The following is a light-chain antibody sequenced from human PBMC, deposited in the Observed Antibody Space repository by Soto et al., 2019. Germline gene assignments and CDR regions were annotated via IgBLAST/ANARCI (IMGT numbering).Light chain of an antibody. CDR2: DAS. CDR1: QSVSSY. CDR3: QQRSNWRWT. J-gene: IGKJ1*01. V-gene: IGKV3-11*01. Sequence: EIVLTQSPATLSLSPGERATLSCRASQSVSSYLAWYQQKPGRAPRLLIYDASNRATGIPARFSGSGSGTDFTLTISRLEPEDFAVYYCQQRSNWRWTFGQGTKVEIK.